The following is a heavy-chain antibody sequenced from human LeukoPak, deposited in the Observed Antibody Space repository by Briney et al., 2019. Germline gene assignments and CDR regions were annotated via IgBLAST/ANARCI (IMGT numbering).Heavy chain of an antibody. Sequence: KPSETLSLTCAVYGGSFSGYYWSWIRQPPGKGLEWIGEINHSGSTNYNPSLKSRVTISVDTSKNQFSLKLSSVTAADTAVYYCARYATYGYYYGMDVWGQGTTVTVSS. D-gene: IGHD4-17*01. J-gene: IGHJ6*02. V-gene: IGHV4-34*01. CDR3: ARYATYGYYYGMDV. CDR2: INHSGST. CDR1: GGSFSGYY.